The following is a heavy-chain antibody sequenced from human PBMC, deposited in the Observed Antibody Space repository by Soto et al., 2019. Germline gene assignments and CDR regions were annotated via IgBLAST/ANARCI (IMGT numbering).Heavy chain of an antibody. Sequence: GGSLRLSCAASGFTFSSYGMHWVRQAPGKGLEWVTVIWYDGSNKYYADSVKGRFTISRDNSKNTLYLQMNSLRAEDTAVYYCARALGVVPAATTYYYYYGMDVWGQGTTVTVSS. V-gene: IGHV3-33*01. CDR3: ARALGVVPAATTYYYYYGMDV. J-gene: IGHJ6*02. CDR1: GFTFSSYG. D-gene: IGHD2-2*01. CDR2: IWYDGSNK.